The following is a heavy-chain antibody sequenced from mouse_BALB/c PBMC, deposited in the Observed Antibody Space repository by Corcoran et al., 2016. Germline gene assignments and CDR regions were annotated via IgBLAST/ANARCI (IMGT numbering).Heavy chain of an antibody. J-gene: IGHJ2*01. CDR1: GYSFTGYY. V-gene: IGHV1-26*01. Sequence: EVQLQQSGPELVKPGASVKISCKASGYSFTGYYMHWVKQSHVKSLEWIGRINPYNGATSYNQNFKDKASLTVDKSSSTAYMELHSLTSEDSAVYYCARSGIYDGYHCFDYWGQGTTLTVSS. D-gene: IGHD2-3*01. CDR3: ARSGIYDGYHCFDY. CDR2: INPYNGAT.